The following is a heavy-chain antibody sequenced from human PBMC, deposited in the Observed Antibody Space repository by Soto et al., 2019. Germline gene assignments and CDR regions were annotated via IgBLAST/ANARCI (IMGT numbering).Heavy chain of an antibody. Sequence: QVQLVQSGAEVKKPGASVKVSCKASGNIFTSNGISWVRQAPGQGLEWMGWISAYNGNTNNAQKFQGRVSMTTDTSTSTAYMELRSLRSDDTAVYYCARVPHHFDWAPSGLDVWGQGTTVTVSS. CDR1: GNIFTSNG. V-gene: IGHV1-18*04. J-gene: IGHJ6*02. CDR3: ARVPHHFDWAPSGLDV. CDR2: ISAYNGNT. D-gene: IGHD3-9*01.